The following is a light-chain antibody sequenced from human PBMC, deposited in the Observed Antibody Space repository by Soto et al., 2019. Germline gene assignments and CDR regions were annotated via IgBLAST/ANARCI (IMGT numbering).Light chain of an antibody. Sequence: QSALTQPASVSGSPGQSITISCTGTSSDVGSYNLVSWYQQHPGKAPKLMIYEGSKRPSGVSNRFSGSTSGNTASLTISGLQAEDEADYYCCSYAGSSTPNWVFGGGTKVTVL. CDR3: CSYAGSSTPNWV. CDR1: SSDVGSYNL. J-gene: IGLJ3*02. V-gene: IGLV2-23*01. CDR2: EGS.